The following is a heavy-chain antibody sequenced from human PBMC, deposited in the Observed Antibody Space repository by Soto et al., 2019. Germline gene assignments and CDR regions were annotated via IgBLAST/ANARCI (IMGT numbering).Heavy chain of an antibody. CDR3: ARRHSGWYFDY. J-gene: IGHJ4*02. D-gene: IGHD6-19*01. V-gene: IGHV3-23*01. CDR2: ISGSGGST. CDR1: GFIFSSYA. Sequence: EVQLLESGGGLVQPGGSLRLSCAASGFIFSSYAMSWVRQGPGKGLEWVAAISGSGGSTYNADSVKGRFTISRDNSKNTLYLQVNSLRAEDTAVYYCARRHSGWYFDYWGQGTLVTVSS.